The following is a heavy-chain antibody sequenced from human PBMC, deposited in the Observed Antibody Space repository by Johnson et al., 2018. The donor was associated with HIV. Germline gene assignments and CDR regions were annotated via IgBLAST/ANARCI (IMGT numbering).Heavy chain of an antibody. J-gene: IGHJ3*02. V-gene: IGHV3-30*02. D-gene: IGHD5-24*01. CDR3: ARALEGDAFDI. CDR1: GFTFANYG. CDR2: TAHDESIT. Sequence: QVQLVESGGGVVQPGESLRLSCAASGFTFANYGMHWVRQAPGKGLEWVAFTAHDESITHYADSVKGRFTMSRDNSKSTLNLQMNSLRAEDTAVYYCARALEGDAFDIWGQGTMVTVSS.